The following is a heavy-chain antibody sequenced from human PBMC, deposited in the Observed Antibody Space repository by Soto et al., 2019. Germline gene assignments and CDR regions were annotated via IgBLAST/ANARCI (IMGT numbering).Heavy chain of an antibody. CDR2: IHNSGTS. D-gene: IGHD3-22*01. CDR1: GDTSTSYY. Sequence: PSETLSLTCTVSGDTSTSYYWGWIRQAPGKGLEWIGHIHNSGTSTHNPSLNGRVTISIDMSKKQFSLKLTSLTSADTAVYYYARDFYDSVGYTWFDSWSQGTLVTVSS. V-gene: IGHV4-59*01. J-gene: IGHJ5*01. CDR3: ARDFYDSVGYTWFDS.